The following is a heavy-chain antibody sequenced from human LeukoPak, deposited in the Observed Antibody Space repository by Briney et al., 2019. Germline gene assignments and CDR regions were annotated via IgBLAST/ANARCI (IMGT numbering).Heavy chain of an antibody. CDR2: LYSGGST. J-gene: IGHJ4*02. Sequence: GGSLRLSCAASGLSVSSKYMNWVRQAPGKGLEWVSLLYSGGSTYYADSVKGRFTISRDSSKNTVYLQMNSLRAEDTAVYYCAARDCSTTSCYGGLFDYWGQGALVTVSS. CDR3: AARDCSTTSCYGGLFDY. CDR1: GLSVSSKY. V-gene: IGHV3-53*01. D-gene: IGHD2-2*01.